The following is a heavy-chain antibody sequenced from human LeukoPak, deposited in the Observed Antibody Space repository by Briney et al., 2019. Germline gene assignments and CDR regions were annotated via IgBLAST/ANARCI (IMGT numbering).Heavy chain of an antibody. D-gene: IGHD3-10*01. CDR2: ISTGNGNT. J-gene: IGHJ4*02. CDR3: ARENYYRIGRFDRAYLDD. CDR1: ASTLSTYA. Sequence: ASVKVSCKAPASTLSTYAIHWVRQAPGQGLEWMGWISTGNGNTRYSKAFQDRVTISRDTSASTVYMELRGLRSEDMAVYYCARENYYRIGRFDRAYLDDWGQGTLVTVSS. V-gene: IGHV1-3*03.